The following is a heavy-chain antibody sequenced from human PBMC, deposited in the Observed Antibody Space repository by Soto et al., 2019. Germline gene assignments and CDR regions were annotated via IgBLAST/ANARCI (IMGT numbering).Heavy chain of an antibody. CDR3: ARAGGTTVTGLWHFDS. CDR2: IWYEGTQK. D-gene: IGHD4-17*01. V-gene: IGHV3-33*01. CDR1: GFTFNTYS. Sequence: QTGGSLRLSCEASGFTFNTYSMHWFRQPPGKGLEWLASIWYEGTQKYYADSVKGRFIISRDNSKKTLYLEMNSLRAEDTAVYYCARAGGTTVTGLWHFDSWGQGTLVTVSS. J-gene: IGHJ4*02.